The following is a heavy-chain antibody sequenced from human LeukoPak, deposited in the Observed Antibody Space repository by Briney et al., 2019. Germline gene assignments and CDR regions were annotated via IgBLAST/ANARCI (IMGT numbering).Heavy chain of an antibody. V-gene: IGHV3-53*01. D-gene: IGHD4-17*01. Sequence: GGSLRLSCAASGFTFSSYSMNWVRQAPGKGLEWVSVIYSGGSTYYADSVKGRFTISRDNSKNTLYLQMNSLRAEDTAVYYCARYDYGDSNFDYWGQGTLVTVSS. CDR1: GFTFSSYS. CDR2: IYSGGST. CDR3: ARYDYGDSNFDY. J-gene: IGHJ4*02.